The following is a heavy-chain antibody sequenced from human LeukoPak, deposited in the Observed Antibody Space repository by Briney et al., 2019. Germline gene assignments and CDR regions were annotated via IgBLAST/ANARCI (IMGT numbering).Heavy chain of an antibody. CDR1: GFTFSSYA. Sequence: PGGSLRLSCAASGFTFSSYAMHWVRQAPGKGLEWVAVISYDGSNKYYADSVKGRFTISRDNSESTLFLQMNSLRAEDTAVYYCARETTVTTTSSFDYWGQGTLVTVSS. V-gene: IGHV3-30-3*01. J-gene: IGHJ4*02. CDR3: ARETTVTTTSSFDY. CDR2: ISYDGSNK. D-gene: IGHD4-17*01.